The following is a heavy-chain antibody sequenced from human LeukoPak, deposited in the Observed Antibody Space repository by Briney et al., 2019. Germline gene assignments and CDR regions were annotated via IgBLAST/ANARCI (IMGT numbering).Heavy chain of an antibody. CDR3: VRDGEGVAISVNFWFDP. CDR2: FYSSGNS. D-gene: IGHD3-10*01. J-gene: IGHJ5*02. CDR1: GGSISGYY. Sequence: SETLSLTCSVSGGSISGYYWSWIRQAPGKGLEWIGYFYSSGNSNSNPSLKSRVTISGDSSRSQLSLRLNSVTAADTAVYYCVRDGEGVAISVNFWFDPWGQGTLVTVSS. V-gene: IGHV4-59*01.